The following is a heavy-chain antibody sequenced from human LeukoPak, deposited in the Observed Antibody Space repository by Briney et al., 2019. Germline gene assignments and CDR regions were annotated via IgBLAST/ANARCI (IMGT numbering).Heavy chain of an antibody. CDR3: ARVPDSGFPTGFDY. J-gene: IGHJ4*02. V-gene: IGHV1-2*02. Sequence: ASVKVSCKASGYTFTGYYMHWVRQAPGQGLEWMGWINPNSGGTNYAQKFQGRVTMTRDTSISTAYMELSRLRSDDTAVYYCARVPDSGFPTGFDYWGQGTLVTVSS. D-gene: IGHD5-12*01. CDR2: INPNSGGT. CDR1: GYTFTGYY.